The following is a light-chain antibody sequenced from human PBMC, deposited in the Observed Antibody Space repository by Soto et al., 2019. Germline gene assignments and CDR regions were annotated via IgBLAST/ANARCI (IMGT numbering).Light chain of an antibody. Sequence: DIQMTQTPSSLSASVGDRNTITCRASHSIDNYLSWYRLKPGKAPRLLIYAASNLQRGVPSRFTGSGSGTDFTLTINNLQPDDFAVYYCQQCFSIPPTFGHGTKVETK. V-gene: IGKV1-39*01. J-gene: IGKJ1*01. CDR2: AAS. CDR1: HSIDNY. CDR3: QQCFSIPPT.